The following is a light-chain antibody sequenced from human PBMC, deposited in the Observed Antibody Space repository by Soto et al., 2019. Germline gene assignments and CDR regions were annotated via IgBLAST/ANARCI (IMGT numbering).Light chain of an antibody. V-gene: IGLV1-40*01. J-gene: IGLJ3*02. CDR1: SSNIGAGYD. CDR3: QSYDSSLSGWV. Sequence: QSVLTQPPSVSGAPGQTVTISCTGSSSNIGAGYDGHWYQQLPGIAPKLLIYGNNKRPSGVPDRFSGSKSGTSASLAIRGLQAEDEGDYYCQSYDSSLSGWVFGGGTKLTVL. CDR2: GNN.